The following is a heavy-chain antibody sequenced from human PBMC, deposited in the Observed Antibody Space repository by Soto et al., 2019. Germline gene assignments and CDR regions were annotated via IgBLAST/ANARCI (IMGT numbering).Heavy chain of an antibody. CDR1: AGSWTGYY. J-gene: IGHJ6*02. CDR2: VNHSGST. CDR3: ARWPHAGEGSGHAYYIGLDV. Sequence: PSETLSVTCGINAGSWTGYYWTWIRQALGRGLEWIGEVNHSGSTNYSPSLKSRVSISIDRSKKQFSLRLISVTAADTAVYYCARWPHAGEGSGHAYYIGLDVWGQGTIVTVS. D-gene: IGHD1-26*01. V-gene: IGHV4-34*01.